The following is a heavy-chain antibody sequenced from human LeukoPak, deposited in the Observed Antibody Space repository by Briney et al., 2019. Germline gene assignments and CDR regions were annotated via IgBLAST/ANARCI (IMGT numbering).Heavy chain of an antibody. CDR3: AKDQVVGDYYDSSGSNFDY. J-gene: IGHJ4*02. CDR2: ISHDGSNK. Sequence: PGRSLRLSCAASGFRFSNYGMHWVRQARDKGLEWVAVISHDGSNKYYADSVKGRFTISRDNSKNTLYLQMNSLRAEDTAVYYCAKDQVVGDYYDSSGSNFDYWGQGTLVTVSS. V-gene: IGHV3-30*18. D-gene: IGHD3-22*01. CDR1: GFRFSNYG.